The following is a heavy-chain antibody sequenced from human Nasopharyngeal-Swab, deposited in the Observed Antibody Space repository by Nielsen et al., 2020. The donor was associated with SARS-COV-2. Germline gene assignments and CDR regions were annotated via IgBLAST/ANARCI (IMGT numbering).Heavy chain of an antibody. CDR1: GFTFSSYA. J-gene: IGHJ6*02. CDR3: AKDGTVVVPAGNGMDV. CDR2: ISGSGGST. D-gene: IGHD2-2*01. V-gene: IGHV3-23*01. Sequence: GESLKISCAASGFTFSSYAMSWVRQAPGKGLEWVSAISGSGGSTYYADSVKGRFTISRDNSKNTLYLQMNSLRAEDTAVYYCAKDGTVVVPAGNGMDVWGQGTTVTVSS.